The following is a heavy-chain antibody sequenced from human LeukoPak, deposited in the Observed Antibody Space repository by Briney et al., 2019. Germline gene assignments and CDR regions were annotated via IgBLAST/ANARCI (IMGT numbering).Heavy chain of an antibody. CDR3: ARGKEGFLEWLAFDY. J-gene: IGHJ4*02. Sequence: KSSETLSLTCTVSGGSISSYYWSWIRQPPGKGLEWIGSIYHSGSTYYNPSLKSRVTISVDTSKNQFSLKLSSVTAADTAVYYCARGKEGFLEWLAFDYWGQGTLVTVSS. V-gene: IGHV4-38-2*02. CDR1: GGSISSYY. CDR2: IYHSGST. D-gene: IGHD3-3*01.